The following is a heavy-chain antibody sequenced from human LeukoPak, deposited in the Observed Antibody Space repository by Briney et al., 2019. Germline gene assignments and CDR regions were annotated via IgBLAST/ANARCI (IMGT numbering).Heavy chain of an antibody. CDR2: INPNSGGT. CDR1: GYTFTGYY. Sequence: GASVKVSCKASGYTFTGYYMHWVRQAPGQGLEWMGWINPNSGGTNYAQKFQGWVTMTRDTSISTAYMELSRLRSDDTAVYYCATYCSSANCYTWGYYFDYWGQGTLVTVSS. CDR3: ATYCSSANCYTWGYYFDY. D-gene: IGHD2-2*01. V-gene: IGHV1-2*04. J-gene: IGHJ4*02.